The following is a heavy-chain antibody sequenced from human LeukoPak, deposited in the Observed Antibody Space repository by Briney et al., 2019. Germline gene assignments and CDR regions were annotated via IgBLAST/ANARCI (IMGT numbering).Heavy chain of an antibody. CDR2: IIPILGIA. CDR3: ARGGGNSGP. Sequence: SVKVSCKASGGTFSSYAISWVRQAPGQGLEWMGRIIPILGIANYAQKFQGRVTMTRDTSTSTVYMELSSLRSEDTAVYYCARGGGNSGPWGQGTLVTVSS. V-gene: IGHV1-69*04. D-gene: IGHD2-21*02. CDR1: GGTFSSYA. J-gene: IGHJ5*02.